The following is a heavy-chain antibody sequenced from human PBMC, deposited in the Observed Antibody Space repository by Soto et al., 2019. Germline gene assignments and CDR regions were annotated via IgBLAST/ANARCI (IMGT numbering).Heavy chain of an antibody. V-gene: IGHV4-34*01. CDR3: ARGQDGIVATH. J-gene: IGHJ4*02. D-gene: IGHD5-12*01. CDR1: GGSLTGYY. Sequence: QVQLQQWGAGLLKPSETLSLTCTVNGGSLTGYYWSWIRQPPGKGLEWIGEVKDGGSTNYSPSLRGRLSISADPAKNRFALRLNSVTAADTAVYFCARGQDGIVATHWDQGALVTVSS. CDR2: VKDGGST.